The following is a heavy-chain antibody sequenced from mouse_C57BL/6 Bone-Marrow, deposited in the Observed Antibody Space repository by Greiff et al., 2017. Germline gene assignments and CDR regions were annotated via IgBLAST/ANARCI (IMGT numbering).Heavy chain of an antibody. CDR3: ASIYYDYDGGFDY. D-gene: IGHD2-4*01. J-gene: IGHJ2*01. CDR1: GYTFTTYP. CDR2: FHPYNDDT. Sequence: GELVKPGASVKMSCKASGYTFTTYPIEWMKQNHGKSLEWIGNFHPYNDDTKYNEKFKGKATLTVEKSSSTVYLELSRLTSDDSAVYYCASIYYDYDGGFDYWGQGTTLTVSS. V-gene: IGHV1-47*01.